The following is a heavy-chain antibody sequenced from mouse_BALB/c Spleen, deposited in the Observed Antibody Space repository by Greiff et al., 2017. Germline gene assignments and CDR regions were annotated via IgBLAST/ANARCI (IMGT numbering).Heavy chain of an antibody. J-gene: IGHJ4*01. Sequence: EVQGVESGGGLVQPGGSLKLSCAASGFTFSSYTMSWVRQTPEKRLEWVAYISNGGGSTYYPDTVKGRFTISRDNAKNTLYLQMSSLKSEDTAMYYCARRFYYGYDYAMDYWGQGTSVTVSS. CDR1: GFTFSSYT. V-gene: IGHV5-12-2*01. CDR2: ISNGGGST. CDR3: ARRFYYGYDYAMDY. D-gene: IGHD1-2*01.